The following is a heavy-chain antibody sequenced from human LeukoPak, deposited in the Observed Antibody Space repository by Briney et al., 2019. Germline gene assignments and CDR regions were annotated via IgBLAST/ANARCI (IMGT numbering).Heavy chain of an antibody. V-gene: IGHV3-30*02. CDR3: ARGIGRFDY. J-gene: IGHJ4*02. CDR2: IRYDGNNK. CDR1: GFTFSNYG. Sequence: GGSLRLSCGASGFTFSNYGMLWVRQAPGKGLEWVAFIRYDGNNKLYADSMKGRFTISRDNSKNTLYLHINSLRAEDTALYYCARGIGRFDYWGQGTLVTVSS. D-gene: IGHD2-15*01.